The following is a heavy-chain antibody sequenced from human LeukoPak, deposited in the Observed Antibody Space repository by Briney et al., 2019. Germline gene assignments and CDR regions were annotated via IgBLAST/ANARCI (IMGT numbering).Heavy chain of an antibody. V-gene: IGHV3-30*04. CDR1: GFSFSSYA. D-gene: IGHD3-3*01. CDR2: ISYDDGRTK. CDR3: VSGSLQSGYNFDY. J-gene: IGHJ4*02. Sequence: GGSLRLSCAASGFSFSSYAMHWVRQAPGKGLEWVAVISYDDGRTKYHADAVKGRFTISRDNSKNTMYLQMNSLRVEDTAVYYCVSGSLQSGYNFDYWGQGALVTVSS.